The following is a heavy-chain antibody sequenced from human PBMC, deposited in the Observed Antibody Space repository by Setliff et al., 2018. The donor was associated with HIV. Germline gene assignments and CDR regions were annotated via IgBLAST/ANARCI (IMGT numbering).Heavy chain of an antibody. D-gene: IGHD2-8*01. CDR2: ISSSSSYI. CDR3: ARVRPLGYCSTGACPPDY. V-gene: IGHV3-21*04. Sequence: GGSLRLSCAASGFTFSSYSMNWVRQAPGKGLEWVSSISSSSSYINYADSVKGRFTISRDNAKNTLFLQMNSLRAEDTAVYYCARVRPLGYCSTGACPPDYWGQGTLVTVSS. CDR1: GFTFSSYS. J-gene: IGHJ4*02.